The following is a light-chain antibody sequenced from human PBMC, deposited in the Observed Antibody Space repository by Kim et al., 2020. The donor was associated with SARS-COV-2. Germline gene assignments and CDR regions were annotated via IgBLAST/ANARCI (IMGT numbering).Light chain of an antibody. CDR3: QAWDSNTAV. CDR2: QDT. CDR1: KLEDRY. V-gene: IGLV3-1*01. J-gene: IGLJ2*01. Sequence: LTQPPSVSVSPGQTATITCSGDKLEDRYVCWFQQKPGQSPLLVISQDTKRPSGIPERFSGSNSGNTATLTISGTQATDEADYFCQAWDSNTAVFGGGTQLTVL.